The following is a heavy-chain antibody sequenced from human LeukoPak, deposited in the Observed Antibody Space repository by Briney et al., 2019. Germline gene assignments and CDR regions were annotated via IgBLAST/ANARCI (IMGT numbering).Heavy chain of an antibody. J-gene: IGHJ3*02. CDR1: GFTFSSFA. Sequence: GGSPRLSCEASGFTFSSFAMGWVRQAPGKGLEWISIVSDDGDTTYYADSVRGRFTIFRDSSKNSLYLQMNSLRAEDSAVYYCAKDWVTMIVVVLDAFDIWGQGTMVTVSS. D-gene: IGHD3-22*01. CDR2: VSDDGDTT. CDR3: AKDWVTMIVVVLDAFDI. V-gene: IGHV3-23*01.